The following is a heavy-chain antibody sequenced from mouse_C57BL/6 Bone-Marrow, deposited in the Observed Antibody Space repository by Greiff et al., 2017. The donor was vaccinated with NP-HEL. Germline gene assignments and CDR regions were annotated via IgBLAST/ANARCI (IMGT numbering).Heavy chain of an antibody. J-gene: IGHJ4*01. CDR2: IWGGGSA. CDR3: AKSVSAGYYAMDY. Sequence: VKVVESGPGLVAPSQSLSITCTVSGFSLTSYGVDWVRQPPGKGLEWLGVIWGGGSANYHSALMSRPRISKDNSKSQVSLKMNRLQTVDTAMDYCAKSVSAGYYAMDYWGQGTSVTVSS. V-gene: IGHV2-9*01. CDR1: GFSLTSYG.